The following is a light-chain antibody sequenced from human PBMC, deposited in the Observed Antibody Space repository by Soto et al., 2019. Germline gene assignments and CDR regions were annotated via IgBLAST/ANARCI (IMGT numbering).Light chain of an antibody. CDR1: QSISTN. Sequence: EIVMTQSPATLSVSPGERATLSCRASQSISTNLAWYQHRPGQAPRLLIYGASTRATGISARFSGSGSGTEFTLTISSLQSEDFAVYYFQQYYHWRTFGQGTKVEF. CDR3: QQYYHWRT. CDR2: GAS. V-gene: IGKV3-15*01. J-gene: IGKJ1*01.